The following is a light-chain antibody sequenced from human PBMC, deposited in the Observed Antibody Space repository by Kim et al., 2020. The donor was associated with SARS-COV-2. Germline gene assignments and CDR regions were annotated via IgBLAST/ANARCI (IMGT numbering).Light chain of an antibody. J-gene: IGKJ1*01. CDR2: SAS. V-gene: IGKV1-27*01. CDR1: RDISSY. CDR3: LNYDGAPWT. Sequence: ATVGDRVTITCRASRDISSYLAWYQQKPGTVPKGLIYSASALRSGVPSRFSGSGSGTDFTLTISSLQPEDVATYYCLNYDGAPWTFGQGTKVDIK.